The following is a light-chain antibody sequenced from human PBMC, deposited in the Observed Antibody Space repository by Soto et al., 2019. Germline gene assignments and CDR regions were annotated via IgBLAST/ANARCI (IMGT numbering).Light chain of an antibody. CDR3: QQYGTSFWT. J-gene: IGKJ1*01. Sequence: EIVLTQSPGTLSLSPGERATLSRRTSQSVSSSYLAWYQQKPGQAPRLLIYGASTRATGIPDRFSGSGSGTDFTLTISRLEPEDFAVYYCQQYGTSFWTFGQGTKVEIK. CDR1: QSVSSSY. CDR2: GAS. V-gene: IGKV3-20*01.